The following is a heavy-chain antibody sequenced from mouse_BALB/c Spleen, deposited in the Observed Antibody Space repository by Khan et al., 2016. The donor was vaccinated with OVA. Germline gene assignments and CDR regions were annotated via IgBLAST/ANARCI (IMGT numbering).Heavy chain of an antibody. D-gene: IGHD2-4*01. V-gene: IGHV2-9*02. CDR2: IWTGGIT. J-gene: IGHJ3*01. Sequence: QVQLKESGPGLVAPSQSLSITCTVSGFSLSNYGVHWVRQPPGKGLEWLGVIWTGGITNYNSALMSRLSISKDNSKSQVFLKMNRLQTDDTAIYYCARSYDYDVGGFAYWGQGTLDTVSA. CDR3: ARSYDYDVGGFAY. CDR1: GFSLSNYG.